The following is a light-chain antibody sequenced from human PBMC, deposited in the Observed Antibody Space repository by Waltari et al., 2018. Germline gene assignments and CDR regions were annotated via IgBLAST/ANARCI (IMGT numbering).Light chain of an antibody. Sequence: DIQMTQSPSTLSASVGARVTITCRASQSVSSWLAWYQQKPGKAPKLLIYKASTLETGVPSRFSGSGSGTEFTLTISSLQPDDFATYYCQQYNGYSPMYTFGQGTKLEI. CDR2: KAS. V-gene: IGKV1-5*03. J-gene: IGKJ2*01. CDR3: QQYNGYSPMYT. CDR1: QSVSSW.